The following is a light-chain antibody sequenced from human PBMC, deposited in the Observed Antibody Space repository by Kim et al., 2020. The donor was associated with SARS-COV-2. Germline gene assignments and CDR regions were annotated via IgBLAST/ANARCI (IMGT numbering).Light chain of an antibody. V-gene: IGKV3-20*01. Sequence: EIVLTQSPGTLSLSTGERATLSCKASQSVSNSQLAWYQQKPGQAPRLLIYGASSRATGIPDRFSGSGSGTDFTLTISRLEPEDFAVYYCQQYNNWPRTFGGGTKVDIK. CDR3: QQYNNWPRT. J-gene: IGKJ4*01. CDR1: QSVSNSQ. CDR2: GAS.